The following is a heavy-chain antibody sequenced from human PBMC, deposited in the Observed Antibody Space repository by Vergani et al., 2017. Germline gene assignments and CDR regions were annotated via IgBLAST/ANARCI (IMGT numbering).Heavy chain of an antibody. Sequence: QVQLVQSGAEVKKPGASVKVSCKASGYTFTGYYMHWVRQAPGQGLEWMGWINPNSCGTNYAQKFQGWVTMTRDTSISTAYMELSRRRADDTAVYYCARDERGCSSTSCATTWFDAWGQGTLVTVSS. J-gene: IGHJ5*02. D-gene: IGHD2-2*01. CDR1: GYTFTGYY. V-gene: IGHV1-2*04. CDR2: INPNSCGT. CDR3: ARDERGCSSTSCATTWFDA.